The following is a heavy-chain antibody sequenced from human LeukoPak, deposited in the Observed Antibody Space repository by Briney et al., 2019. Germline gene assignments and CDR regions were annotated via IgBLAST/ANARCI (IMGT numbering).Heavy chain of an antibody. CDR1: KFTFSNYW. V-gene: IGHV3-23*01. J-gene: IGHJ5*02. CDR2: ISGSGGTT. Sequence: GGSLRLSCAASKFTFSNYWMTWVRQAPGKGLEWVSGISGSGGTTYYGDSVKGRFTISRDNSKNTLYLQLNSLRAEDTAVYFCANLTISRGGWFDPWGQGTLVTVSS. D-gene: IGHD3-3*01. CDR3: ANLTISRGGWFDP.